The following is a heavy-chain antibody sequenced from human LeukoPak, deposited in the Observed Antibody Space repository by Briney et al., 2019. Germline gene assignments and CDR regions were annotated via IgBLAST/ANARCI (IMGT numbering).Heavy chain of an antibody. D-gene: IGHD2-21*02. J-gene: IGHJ4*02. CDR2: ISSSGSTV. V-gene: IGHV3-11*04. Sequence: GGSLRLSCAASGFTFSDYYMSWMRQAPGEGLEWVSYISSSGSTVYYADSVKGRFTISRDNAKNSLYLQMNSLRAEDTAVYYCARDGFSSAINYWGQGTLVTVSS. CDR3: ARDGFSSAINY. CDR1: GFTFSDYY.